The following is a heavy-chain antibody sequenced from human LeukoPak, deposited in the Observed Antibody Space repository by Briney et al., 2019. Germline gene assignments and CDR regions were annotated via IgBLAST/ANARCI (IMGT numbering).Heavy chain of an antibody. D-gene: IGHD3-9*01. V-gene: IGHV3-30*18. Sequence: GGSLRLSCAASGFTFSHYGMHWVRQPPGKGLEWVAVISYAGSNEYYADSVKGRFTISRDNSKNTLYLQMSSLRPEDTAVYYCAEDSILTGLHLAAPDYWGQGTLVAVSS. CDR2: ISYAGSNE. CDR3: AEDSILTGLHLAAPDY. J-gene: IGHJ4*02. CDR1: GFTFSHYG.